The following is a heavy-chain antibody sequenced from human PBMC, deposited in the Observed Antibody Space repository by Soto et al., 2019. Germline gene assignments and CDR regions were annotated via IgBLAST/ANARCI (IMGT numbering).Heavy chain of an antibody. CDR3: ARGDYDYIWGSLYYYMDV. J-gene: IGHJ6*03. CDR2: INAGNGNT. Sequence: ASVKVSCKASGYTFTSYAMHWVRQAPGQRLEWMGWINAGNGNTKYSQKFQGRVTITRDTSASTAYMELSSLRSEDTAVYYCARGDYDYIWGSLYYYMDVWGKGTTVTVSS. V-gene: IGHV1-3*01. CDR1: GYTFTSYA. D-gene: IGHD3-16*01.